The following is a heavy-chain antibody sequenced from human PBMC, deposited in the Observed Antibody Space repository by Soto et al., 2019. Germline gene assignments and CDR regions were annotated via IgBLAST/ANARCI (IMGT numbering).Heavy chain of an antibody. CDR1: GGSISSGGYY. Sequence: SSETLSLTCTVSGGSISSGGYYWSWIRQHPGKGLEWIGYIYYSGSTYYNPSLKSRVTISVDTSKNQFSLKLSSVTAADTAVYYCARDRITIFGVVPFDYWGQGTLVPVSS. J-gene: IGHJ4*02. D-gene: IGHD3-3*01. CDR2: IYYSGST. CDR3: ARDRITIFGVVPFDY. V-gene: IGHV4-31*03.